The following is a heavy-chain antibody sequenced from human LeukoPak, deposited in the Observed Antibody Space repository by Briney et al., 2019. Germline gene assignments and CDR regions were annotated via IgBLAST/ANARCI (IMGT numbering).Heavy chain of an antibody. CDR2: INPNSGGT. D-gene: IGHD3-22*01. J-gene: IGHJ4*02. CDR3: ARDLHYYDSSGYLDY. Sequence: PWASVKVFCKASGYTFTGYYMHWVRQAPGQGLEWMGWINPNSGGTNYAQKFQGRVTMTRDTSISTAYMELSRLRSDDTAVYYCARDLHYYDSSGYLDYWGQGTLVTVSS. V-gene: IGHV1-2*02. CDR1: GYTFTGYY.